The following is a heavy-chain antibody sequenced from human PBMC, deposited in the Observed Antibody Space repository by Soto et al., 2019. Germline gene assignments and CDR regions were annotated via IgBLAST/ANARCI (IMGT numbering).Heavy chain of an antibody. V-gene: IGHV1-18*01. CDR1: GYTFANYG. D-gene: IGHD2-15*01. Sequence: QVQLVQSGAEVKKPGASLKVSCKASGYTFANYGVSWVRQAPGQGLEWMGWINTYNGNTNYAQKLQGRVTMTTDTSTSTAYMELRSLRSDDTAVYYCAKVQEKWSKFFDYWGQGTLVTVSS. J-gene: IGHJ4*02. CDR3: AKVQEKWSKFFDY. CDR2: INTYNGNT.